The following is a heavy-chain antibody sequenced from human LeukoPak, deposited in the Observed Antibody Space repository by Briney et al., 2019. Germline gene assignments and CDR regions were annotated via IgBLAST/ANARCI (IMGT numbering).Heavy chain of an antibody. J-gene: IGHJ4*02. CDR1: GFPFSSYS. Sequence: GGPLSLSWEPSGFPFSSYSMNWSPRPPGRGREGVSSISSSSSYIYYADSVKGRFTISRDNAKNSLYLQMNSLRAEDTAVYYCARVLYSSGWYEYDYWGQGTLVTVSS. V-gene: IGHV3-21*01. CDR2: ISSSSSYI. D-gene: IGHD6-19*01. CDR3: ARVLYSSGWYEYDY.